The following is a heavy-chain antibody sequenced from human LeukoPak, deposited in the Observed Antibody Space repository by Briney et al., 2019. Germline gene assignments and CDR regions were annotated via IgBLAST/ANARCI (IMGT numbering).Heavy chain of an antibody. J-gene: IGHJ4*02. CDR1: GFTFSSYA. Sequence: PGGSLRLSCAASGFTFSSYAMSWVRQAPGKGLEWVSAISGSGGSTYYADSVKGRVTISRDNSKNALYLQMNSLRAEDTAVYYCAKVPLDKYGSYGSLPFRYYFDYWGQGPLVTVSS. CDR3: AKVPLDKYGSYGSLPFRYYFDY. CDR2: ISGSGGST. V-gene: IGHV3-23*01. D-gene: IGHD1-26*01.